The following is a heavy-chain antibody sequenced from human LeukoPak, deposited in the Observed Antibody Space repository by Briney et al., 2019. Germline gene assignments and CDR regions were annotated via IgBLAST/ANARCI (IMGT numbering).Heavy chain of an antibody. V-gene: IGHV3-21*01. Sequence: GGSLRLSCAASGFTFSSYSMNWVRQAPGKGLEWVSSISSSSYIYYADSVKGRFTISRDNAKNSLYLQMNSLRAEDTAVYYCARGGRITTQRLTTDYYYYMDVWGKGTTVTVSS. CDR1: GFTFSSYS. J-gene: IGHJ6*03. CDR3: ARGGRITTQRLTTDYYYYMDV. D-gene: IGHD3-10*01. CDR2: ISSSSYI.